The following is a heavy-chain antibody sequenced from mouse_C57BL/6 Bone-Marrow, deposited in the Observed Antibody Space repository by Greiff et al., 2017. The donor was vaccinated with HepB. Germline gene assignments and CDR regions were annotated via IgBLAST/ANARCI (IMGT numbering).Heavy chain of an antibody. J-gene: IGHJ3*01. Sequence: VKLMESGPGLVAPSQSLSITCTVSGFSLNSYGVSWVRQPPGKCLEWLGVICGDGSTNYHTAPISRLSISKNNSKSQVILKLNNLRADDTATYYSVNYYGSSSGFAYWGHGAVLTVSA. CDR3: VNYYGSSSGFAY. D-gene: IGHD1-1*01. V-gene: IGHV2-3*01. CDR1: GFSLNSYG. CDR2: ICGDGST.